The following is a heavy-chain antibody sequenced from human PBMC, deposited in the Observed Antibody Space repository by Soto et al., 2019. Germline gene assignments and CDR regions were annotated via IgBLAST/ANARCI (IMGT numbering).Heavy chain of an antibody. Sequence: QVQLVESGGGVVQPGRSLRLSCAASGFTFSSYVMHWVRQAPGKGLEWVAVVSNDGSNKDYADSVKGRVTISRDNSKNTLYLQMNSLRAEDTAVYYCAKVLLTYPSGWYHPHFDYWGQGTLVTVSS. CDR2: VSNDGSNK. CDR1: GFTFSSYV. CDR3: AKVLLTYPSGWYHPHFDY. D-gene: IGHD6-19*01. V-gene: IGHV3-30*18. J-gene: IGHJ4*02.